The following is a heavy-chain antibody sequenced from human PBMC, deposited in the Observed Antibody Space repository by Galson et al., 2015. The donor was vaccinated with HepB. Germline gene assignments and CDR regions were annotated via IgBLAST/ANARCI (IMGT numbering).Heavy chain of an antibody. V-gene: IGHV3-23*01. J-gene: IGHJ4*02. CDR3: ALPRGDIYSYGPADY. CDR1: GFTFSSYA. D-gene: IGHD5-18*01. CDR2: ISGSGGST. Sequence: SLRLSCAASGFTFSSYAMSWVRQAPGKGLEWVSAISGSGGSTYYADSVKGRFTISRGNSKNTLYLQMNSLRAEDTAVYYCALPRGDIYSYGPADYWGQGTLVTVSS.